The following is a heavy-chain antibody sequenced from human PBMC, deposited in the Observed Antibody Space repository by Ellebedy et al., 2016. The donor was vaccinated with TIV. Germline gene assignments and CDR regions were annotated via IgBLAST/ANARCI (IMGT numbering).Heavy chain of an antibody. CDR3: ARWFGELLYVRWFDT. CDR2: IHYSGST. CDR1: RGSISSYY. J-gene: IGHJ5*02. D-gene: IGHD3-10*01. V-gene: IGHV4-59*08. Sequence: SETLSLTCTVSRGSISSYYWSWIRQPPGKGLEWIGYIHYSGSTNYNPSLKSRVTILEDTSKNQFSPRLSYVTAADTAVYYCARWFGELLYVRWFDTWGQGTLVTVSS.